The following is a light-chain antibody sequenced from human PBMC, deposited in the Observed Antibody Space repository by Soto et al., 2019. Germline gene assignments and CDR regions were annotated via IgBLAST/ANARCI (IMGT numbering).Light chain of an antibody. J-gene: IGKJ5*01. CDR2: GAY. V-gene: IGKV3-15*01. CDR3: KKYNGWQIN. Sequence: EIVMTQSPGTLSVSPGESFTLSCRASQSVGNNLAWHQQKPGQAPRILIYGAYTRATGFPARFSGSGSGTEFTLTIRSMQSEDFAVYYCKKYNGWQINVGKGTQLEIK. CDR1: QSVGNN.